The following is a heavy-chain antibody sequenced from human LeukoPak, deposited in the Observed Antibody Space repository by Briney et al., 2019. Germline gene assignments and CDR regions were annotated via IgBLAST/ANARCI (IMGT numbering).Heavy chain of an antibody. Sequence: GGSLRLSCAASGFIFSDYNINWVRQAPAKGLEWVSSISSSGNTIYYADSVKGRFTISTDTAKISLFLQMNSLRAEHTAVYYCARSAHYDFCDYWGQGTLVSASS. CDR1: GFIFSDYN. CDR3: ARSAHYDFCDY. D-gene: IGHD3-3*01. J-gene: IGHJ4*02. CDR2: ISSSGNTI. V-gene: IGHV3-48*04.